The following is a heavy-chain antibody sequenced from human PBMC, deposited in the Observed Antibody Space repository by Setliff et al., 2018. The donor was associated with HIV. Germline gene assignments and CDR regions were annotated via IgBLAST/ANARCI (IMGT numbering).Heavy chain of an antibody. J-gene: IGHJ4*02. D-gene: IGHD6-13*01. V-gene: IGHV1-69*13. CDR1: GGSISISV. Sequence: GASVKVSCKAPGGSISISVISWVRQAPGQGLEWMGGILGTPKYAQKFQGRVAITADESTSTAYMELSNLRSEDTAVYYCASHLKLAATGTFDYWGQGTLVTVSS. CDR3: ASHLKLAATGTFDY. CDR2: ILGTP.